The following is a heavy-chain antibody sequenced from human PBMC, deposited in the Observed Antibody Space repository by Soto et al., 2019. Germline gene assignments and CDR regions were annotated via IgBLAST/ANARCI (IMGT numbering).Heavy chain of an antibody. Sequence: SETLSLTCAVSGGSLSSGAYYWSWIRQHPGKGLEWIAYIYYSGSAYYNPSLKSRVTISVDTSKNQFSLNLSSLTAADTAVYYCARGWEGLDDDFDILGQGTMVTVSS. CDR2: IYYSGSA. J-gene: IGHJ3*02. D-gene: IGHD1-1*01. V-gene: IGHV4-31*11. CDR1: GGSLSSGAYY. CDR3: ARGWEGLDDDFDI.